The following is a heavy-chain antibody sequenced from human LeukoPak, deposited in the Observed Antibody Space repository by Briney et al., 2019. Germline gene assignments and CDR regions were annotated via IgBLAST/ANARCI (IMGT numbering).Heavy chain of an antibody. V-gene: IGHV4-59*01. D-gene: IGHD3-22*01. J-gene: IGHJ4*02. CDR1: GGSISSYY. CDR2: IYYSGST. CDR3: ARESGYYDSSGGWYFNY. Sequence: SETLSLTCTVSGGSISSYYWSWIRQPPGKGLEWMGYIYYSGSTNYNPSLKSRVIISVDTTKNQFSMKLSSVTAADTAVYYCARESGYYDSSGGWYFNYWGQGTLVTVSS.